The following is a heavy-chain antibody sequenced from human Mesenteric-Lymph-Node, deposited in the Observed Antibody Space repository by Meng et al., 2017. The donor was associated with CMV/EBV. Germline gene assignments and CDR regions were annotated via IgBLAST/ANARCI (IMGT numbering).Heavy chain of an antibody. CDR3: ARGDTVVTPDY. Sequence: ASVKVSCKASGYTFTAFCIHWMRQAPGQGLEWVGWIHPNSGTTNYAQNFQGRVTMTRDTSITTAYMDLSSLRSDDTAVYYCARGDTVVTPDYWGRGTLVTVSS. D-gene: IGHD4-23*01. J-gene: IGHJ4*02. CDR1: GYTFTAFC. V-gene: IGHV1-2*02. CDR2: IHPNSGTT.